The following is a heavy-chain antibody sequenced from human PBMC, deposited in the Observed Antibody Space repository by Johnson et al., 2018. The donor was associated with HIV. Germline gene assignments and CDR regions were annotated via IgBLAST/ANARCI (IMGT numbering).Heavy chain of an antibody. J-gene: IGHJ3*02. CDR3: ARDAVTVVRGVIYGWVVFDI. V-gene: IGHV3-7*01. Sequence: EVQLVESGGGLVQSGGSLRLSCGASGFSVSNYWMSWVRQAPGKGLEWVANIKEDGSEKYYVDSVKGRFTISRDNAKNSLYLQMNSLRAEDTAVYFCARDAVTVVRGVIYGWVVFDIWGQGTMVTVSS. CDR2: IKEDGSEK. D-gene: IGHD3-10*01. CDR1: GFSVSNYW.